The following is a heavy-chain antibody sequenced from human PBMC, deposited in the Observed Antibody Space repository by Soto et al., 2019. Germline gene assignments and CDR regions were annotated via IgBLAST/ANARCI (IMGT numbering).Heavy chain of an antibody. CDR2: IYHSGNT. CDR3: XXXXXXX. J-gene: IGHJ4*02. CDR1: GGSISSGGYS. Sequence: QLQLQESGSRLVKPSQTLSLTCAVSGGSISSGGYSWSWIRQPPGKGLEWIGYIYHSGNTYYNPSLKSRVTISVDRSKXXXXXXXXXXXXXXXXXXXXXXXXXXXWGQGTLVTVSS. V-gene: IGHV4-30-2*01.